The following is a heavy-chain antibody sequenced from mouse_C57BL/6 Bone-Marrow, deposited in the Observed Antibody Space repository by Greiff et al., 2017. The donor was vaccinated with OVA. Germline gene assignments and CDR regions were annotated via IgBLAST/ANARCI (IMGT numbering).Heavy chain of an antibody. Sequence: EVKLVESGGGLVKPGGSLKLSCAASGFTFSSYAMSWVRQTPEKRLEWVATISDGGSYTYYPDNVKGRFTISRDNAKNNLYLQMSHLKSEDTAMYYCARDHSWFAYWGQGTLVTVSA. J-gene: IGHJ3*01. V-gene: IGHV5-4*01. CDR2: ISDGGSYT. CDR1: GFTFSSYA. CDR3: ARDHSWFAY.